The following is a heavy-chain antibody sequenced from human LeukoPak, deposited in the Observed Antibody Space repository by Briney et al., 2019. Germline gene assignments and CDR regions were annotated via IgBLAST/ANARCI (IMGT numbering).Heavy chain of an antibody. CDR3: ARDPGLLWFGELFSDYGMDV. D-gene: IGHD3-10*01. V-gene: IGHV4-30-4*01. CDR1: GGSISSGDYY. Sequence: SETLSLTCTVSGGSISSGDYYWSWIRQPPGKGLEWIGYIYYSGSTYYNPSLKSRVTISVDTSKNQFSLKLSSVTAADTAVYYRARDPGLLWFGELFSDYGMDVWGKGTTVTVSS. CDR2: IYYSGST. J-gene: IGHJ6*04.